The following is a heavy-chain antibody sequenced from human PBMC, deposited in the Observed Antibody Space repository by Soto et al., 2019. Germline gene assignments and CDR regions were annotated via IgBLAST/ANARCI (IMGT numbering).Heavy chain of an antibody. CDR2: IYYSGTT. J-gene: IGHJ5*01. V-gene: IGHV4-59*01. CDR1: GASISSYY. CDR3: ARFTGTTPAYMFDS. D-gene: IGHD1-1*01. Sequence: SETLSLTCNISGASISSYYWSWIRQPPGKGLEWIGYIYYSGTTSYNPSLRSRVTISADTSKNQFSLKLSSVTAADTAVYYCARFTGTTPAYMFDSWGQGILVTVSS.